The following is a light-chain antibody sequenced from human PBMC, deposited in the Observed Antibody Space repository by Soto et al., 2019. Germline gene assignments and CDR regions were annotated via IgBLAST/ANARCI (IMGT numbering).Light chain of an antibody. CDR1: QSVTSNY. CDR3: QQYGSSVTWT. V-gene: IGKV3-20*01. J-gene: IGKJ1*01. Sequence: EVVLTQSPGTVSLSPGVRATLSCRASQSVTSNYLAWYQQKPGQAPRLLIYAASSRATGIPDRFSGSGSGKAFTLIISRLEPEDFAVYYCQQYGSSVTWTFGQGTKVEIK. CDR2: AAS.